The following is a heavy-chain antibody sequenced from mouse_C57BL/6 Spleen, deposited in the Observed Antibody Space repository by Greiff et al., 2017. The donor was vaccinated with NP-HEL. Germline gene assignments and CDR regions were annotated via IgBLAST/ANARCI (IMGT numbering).Heavy chain of an antibody. CDR3: ARAAYSWFAY. D-gene: IGHD1-1*01. V-gene: IGHV1-19*01. J-gene: IGHJ3*01. CDR2: INPYNGGT. Sequence: DVQLQESGPVLVKPGASVKMSCKASGYTFTDYYMNWVKQSHGKSLEWIGVINPYNGGTSYNQKFKGKATLTVDKSSSTAYMELNSLTSEDSAVYYCARAAYSWFAYWGQGTLVTVSA. CDR1: GYTFTDYY.